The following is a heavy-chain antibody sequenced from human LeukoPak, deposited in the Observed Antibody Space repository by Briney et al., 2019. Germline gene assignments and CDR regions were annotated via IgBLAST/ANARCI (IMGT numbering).Heavy chain of an antibody. V-gene: IGHV1-69*04. CDR1: GGTFSGYA. J-gene: IGHJ5*02. CDR3: ARSIEITINWFDP. Sequence: ASVKVSCKASGGTFSGYAISWVRQAPGQGLEWMGRIIPILGIANSAQKFQGRVTITADKSTSTAYTELSSLRSEDTAVYYCARSIEITINWFDPWGQGTLVTVSS. D-gene: IGHD3-9*01. CDR2: IIPILGIA.